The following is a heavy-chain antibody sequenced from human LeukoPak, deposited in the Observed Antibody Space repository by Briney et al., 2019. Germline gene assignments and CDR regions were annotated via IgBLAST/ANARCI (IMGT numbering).Heavy chain of an antibody. CDR3: AKDRGRITMDNGGVRPSYYFDY. CDR1: GFTFSSYG. D-gene: IGHD3-3*01. J-gene: IGHJ4*02. CDR2: ISYDGSNK. Sequence: PGGSLRLSCAASGFTFSSYGMHWVRQAPGKGLEWVAVISYDGSNKYYADSVKGRFTISRDNSKNTLYLQMNSLRAEDTAVYYCAKDRGRITMDNGGVRPSYYFDYWGQGTLVTVSS. V-gene: IGHV3-30*18.